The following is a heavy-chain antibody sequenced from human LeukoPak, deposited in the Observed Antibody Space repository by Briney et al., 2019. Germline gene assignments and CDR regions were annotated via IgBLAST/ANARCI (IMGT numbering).Heavy chain of an antibody. D-gene: IGHD6-19*01. J-gene: IGHJ4*02. V-gene: IGHV5-51*01. CDR2: INPGDSDT. CDR1: GYSFTTYW. Sequence: GESLKISCKGSGYSFTTYWIGWVRQMPGKGLEWMGIINPGDSDTRYSPSFQGQVTISADQSTSTAHLQWSSLKASDTAMYYCARQGSSSGWYGGRAGYFDYWGQGILLTVSS. CDR3: ARQGSSSGWYGGRAGYFDY.